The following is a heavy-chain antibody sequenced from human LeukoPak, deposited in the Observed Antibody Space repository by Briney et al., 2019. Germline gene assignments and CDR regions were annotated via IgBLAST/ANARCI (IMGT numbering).Heavy chain of an antibody. CDR1: GGSISSYY. D-gene: IGHD2-2*01. J-gene: IGHJ6*03. CDR2: IYHSGST. Sequence: KPSETLSLTCTVSGGSISSYYWSWIRQPPGKGLEWIGYIYHSGSTNYNPSLKSRVTISVDTSKNQFSLKLSSVTAADTAVYYCARGNRPAAIKDYYYYMDVWGKGTTVTVSS. CDR3: ARGNRPAAIKDYYYYMDV. V-gene: IGHV4-59*01.